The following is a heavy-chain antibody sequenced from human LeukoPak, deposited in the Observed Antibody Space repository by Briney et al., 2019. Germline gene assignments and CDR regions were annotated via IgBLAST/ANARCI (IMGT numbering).Heavy chain of an antibody. CDR1: GGSISSSSYY. V-gene: IGHV4-39*01. J-gene: IGHJ6*03. CDR2: IYYSGST. Sequence: SETLSLTCTVSGGSISSSSYYWGWIRQPPGKGLEWIGSIYYSGSTYYNPSLKSRVTISVDTSKNQFSLKLSSVTAADTAVYYCARGTKYSSGWKASSYYYYMDVWGKGTTVTVSS. D-gene: IGHD6-19*01. CDR3: ARGTKYSSGWKASSYYYYMDV.